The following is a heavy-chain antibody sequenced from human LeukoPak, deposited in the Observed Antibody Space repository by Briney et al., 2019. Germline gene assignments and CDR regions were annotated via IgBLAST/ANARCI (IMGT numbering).Heavy chain of an antibody. CDR1: GFTFSSYS. CDR3: AKDGENYYDSSGYYGL. CDR2: ISGSGGST. V-gene: IGHV3-23*01. Sequence: GGSLRLSCAASGFTFSSYSMSWVRQAPGKGLEWVSAISGSGGSTYYADSVKGRFTISRDNSKNTLYLQMNSLRAEDTAVYYCAKDGENYYDSSGYYGLWGQGTLVTVSS. D-gene: IGHD3-22*01. J-gene: IGHJ4*02.